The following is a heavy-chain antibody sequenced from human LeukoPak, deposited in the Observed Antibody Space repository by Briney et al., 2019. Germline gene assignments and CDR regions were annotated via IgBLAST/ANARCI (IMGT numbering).Heavy chain of an antibody. CDR1: GFTFSSYA. CDR3: ARGARITMVRGAIL. CDR2: ISYDGSNK. D-gene: IGHD3-10*01. Sequence: PGRSLRLSCAASGFTFSSYAMHWVRQAPGKGLEWVAVISYDGSNKYYADSVKGRFTISRDNSKNTLYLQMNSLRAEDTAVYYCARGARITMVRGAILWGQGTLVTVSS. V-gene: IGHV3-30-3*01. J-gene: IGHJ4*02.